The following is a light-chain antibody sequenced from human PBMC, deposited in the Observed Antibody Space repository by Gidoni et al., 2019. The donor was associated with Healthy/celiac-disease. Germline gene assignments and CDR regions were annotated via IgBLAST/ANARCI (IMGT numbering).Light chain of an antibody. Sequence: EIVLTQSPATLSLSPGERATLSCRASQSVSSYLAWYQQKPGQAPRLLIYDASNRATGIPARFSCSGSVTDFTLTIISLDPEDFAVYYCQQRSNWPKTFGQGTKVEIK. CDR3: QQRSNWPKT. CDR1: QSVSSY. V-gene: IGKV3-11*01. J-gene: IGKJ1*01. CDR2: DAS.